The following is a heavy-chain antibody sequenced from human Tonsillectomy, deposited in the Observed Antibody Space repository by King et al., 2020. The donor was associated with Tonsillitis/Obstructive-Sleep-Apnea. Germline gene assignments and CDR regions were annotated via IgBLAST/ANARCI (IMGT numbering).Heavy chain of an antibody. CDR2: IYYSGST. J-gene: IGHJ4*02. V-gene: IGHV4-59*08. Sequence: QLQELGPGLVKPSETLSLTCTVSGGSISSSXWSWIRQPPGKXLEWIGYIYYSGSTSYNPSLNSRVTMSVDTSKNQFSLKLSSVTAADTAVYYCARSWXKXSSXSYFFDXWGXGTLVTVS. CDR3: ARSWXKXSSXSYFFDX. D-gene: IGHD6-6*01. CDR1: GGSISSSX.